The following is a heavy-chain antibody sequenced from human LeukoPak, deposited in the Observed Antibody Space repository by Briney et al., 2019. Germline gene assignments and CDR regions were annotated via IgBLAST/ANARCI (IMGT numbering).Heavy chain of an antibody. CDR2: ISSSSSYT. D-gene: IGHD3-9*01. V-gene: IGHV3-21*05. J-gene: IGHJ4*02. CDR1: GFTFTNYA. Sequence: GGSLRLSCAASGFTFTNYAMNWVRQAPGKGLEWVSYISSSSSYTNYADSVKGRFTISRDNAKNSLYLQMNSLRAEDTAVYYCARVSGLRYFDGLGIWGQGTLVTVSS. CDR3: ARVSGLRYFDGLGI.